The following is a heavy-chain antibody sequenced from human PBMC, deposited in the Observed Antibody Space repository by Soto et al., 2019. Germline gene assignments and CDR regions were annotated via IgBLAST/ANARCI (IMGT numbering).Heavy chain of an antibody. CDR2: IIPMFGTA. CDR1: GGTFTNYP. CDR3: ARENRGRGTFDI. Sequence: QVQLVQSGAEVKKPGSSVKVSCKSSGGTFTNYPITWVRQAPGQGLEWMGGIIPMFGTANYAQKLQGRVTITADESTSTAYMDLSSLRSEDTAVYYCARENRGRGTFDIWGQGTMDTVSS. V-gene: IGHV1-69*01. D-gene: IGHD1-26*01. J-gene: IGHJ3*02.